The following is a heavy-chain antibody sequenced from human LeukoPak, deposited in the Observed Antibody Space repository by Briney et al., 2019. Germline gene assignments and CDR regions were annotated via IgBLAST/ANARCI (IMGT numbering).Heavy chain of an antibody. D-gene: IGHD3-22*01. Sequence: PSETLSLTCTVSGGSVSSGSYYWSWIRQPPGKGLEWIGYIYYSGSTNYNPSLKSRVTISVDTSKNQFSLKLSSVTAADTAVYYCARDRPYYYDSSGYYGIFDYWGQGTLVTVSS. V-gene: IGHV4-61*01. J-gene: IGHJ4*02. CDR3: ARDRPYYYDSSGYYGIFDY. CDR2: IYYSGST. CDR1: GGSVSSGSYY.